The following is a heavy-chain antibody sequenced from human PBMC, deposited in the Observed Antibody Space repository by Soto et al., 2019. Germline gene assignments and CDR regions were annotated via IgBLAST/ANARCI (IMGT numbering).Heavy chain of an antibody. V-gene: IGHV1-69*02. CDR3: ATMSCTSTSCYDLVWFDP. Sequence: ASVKVSCKASGGTFSNYTISWVRQAPGQGLEWMGRIIPIFDIANYAQKFQGRVTITADKSTTTAYMELSSLRSEDTAVYYCATMSCTSTSCYDLVWFDPWGQGTLVTVFS. CDR1: GGTFSNYT. CDR2: IIPIFDIA. J-gene: IGHJ5*02. D-gene: IGHD2-2*01.